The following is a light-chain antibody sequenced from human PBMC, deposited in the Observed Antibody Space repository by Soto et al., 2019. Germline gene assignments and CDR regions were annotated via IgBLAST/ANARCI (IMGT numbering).Light chain of an antibody. CDR1: SSDVGGYNY. V-gene: IGLV2-14*01. Sequence: QSVLTQPASVSGSPGQSITISCTGTSSDVGGYNYVSWYQQHPGKAPKLMIYDVSNRPSGVSNRFSGSKSGNTASLTISGLQPEDEADYHCSSYTTSIAYVFGTGTKVTVL. J-gene: IGLJ1*01. CDR3: SSYTTSIAYV. CDR2: DVS.